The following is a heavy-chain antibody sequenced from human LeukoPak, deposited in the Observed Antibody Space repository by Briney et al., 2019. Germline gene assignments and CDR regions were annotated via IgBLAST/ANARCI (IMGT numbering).Heavy chain of an antibody. V-gene: IGHV3-7*04. Sequence: GGSLSLSCAASGFTFSSYWMSWVRQAPGKGLEWVANIKQDGSEKYYVDSVKGRFTISRDNAKNSLYLQMNSLRAEDTAVYYCARGARFGGSYYGYWGQGTLVTVSS. CDR3: ARGARFGGSYYGY. D-gene: IGHD1-26*01. CDR1: GFTFSSYW. CDR2: IKQDGSEK. J-gene: IGHJ4*02.